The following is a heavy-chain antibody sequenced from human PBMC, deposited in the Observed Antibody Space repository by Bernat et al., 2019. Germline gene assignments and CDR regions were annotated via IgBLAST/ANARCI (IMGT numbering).Heavy chain of an antibody. V-gene: IGHV1-2*04. D-gene: IGHD1/OR15-1a*01. J-gene: IGHJ6*02. Sequence: QVQLVQSGAEVKKPGASVKVSCKASGYTFTGYYMHWVQQAPGQGLEWMGWINPNSGGTNYAQKFQGWVTMTRDTSISTAYMELGRLRSDDTAVYYCASDAITGTFADYGMDVWGQGTTVTVSS. CDR2: INPNSGGT. CDR3: ASDAITGTFADYGMDV. CDR1: GYTFTGYY.